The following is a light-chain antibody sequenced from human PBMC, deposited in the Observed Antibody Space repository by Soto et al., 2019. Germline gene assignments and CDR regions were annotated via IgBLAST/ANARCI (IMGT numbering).Light chain of an antibody. V-gene: IGKV1-5*01. Sequence: DIQMTQSPSTLSASVGDRVTITCRASQSISSWLAWYQQKPRKAPKLLIYDASSLESGVPSRFSGSGSGKEFTLTISSLQPDDFATYYCQQYNSYSGTFGQGTKVEIK. CDR2: DAS. CDR3: QQYNSYSGT. CDR1: QSISSW. J-gene: IGKJ1*01.